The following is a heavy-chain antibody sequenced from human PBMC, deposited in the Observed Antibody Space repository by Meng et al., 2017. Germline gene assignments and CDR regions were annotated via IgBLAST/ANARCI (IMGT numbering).Heavy chain of an antibody. CDR1: GYTFPDYY. Sequence: EGRLRQSGDEVKKPGATVKISCKCSGYTFPDYYMHWVERAPGKGLDWMGLVDPEDSETLYAEKFQGRVTITADTSTDTAYMELSSLRSEDTAVYYCATDLYRDCFDPWGQGTLVTVSS. D-gene: IGHD1-26*01. V-gene: IGHV1-69-2*01. CDR2: VDPEDSET. J-gene: IGHJ5*02. CDR3: ATDLYRDCFDP.